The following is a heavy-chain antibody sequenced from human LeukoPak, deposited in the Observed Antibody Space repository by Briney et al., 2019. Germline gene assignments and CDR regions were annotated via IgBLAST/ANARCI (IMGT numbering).Heavy chain of an antibody. CDR3: AGMVRGVISWFDP. J-gene: IGHJ5*02. Sequence: GASVKVSCKASGYTFTSYDINWVRQATGQGLEWMGWMNPNSGNTGYAQKFQGRVTMTRDTSISTAYMELSRLRSDDTAVYYCAGMVRGVISWFDPWGQGTLVTVSS. V-gene: IGHV1-8*01. D-gene: IGHD3-10*01. CDR1: GYTFTSYD. CDR2: MNPNSGNT.